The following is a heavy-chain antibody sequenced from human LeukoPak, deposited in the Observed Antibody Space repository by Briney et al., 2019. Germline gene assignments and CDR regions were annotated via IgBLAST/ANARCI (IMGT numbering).Heavy chain of an antibody. CDR2: IIPIFGTA. V-gene: IGHV1-69*05. CDR1: GGTFSSYA. J-gene: IGHJ4*02. CDR3: ARSVVSSTSPFDY. D-gene: IGHD2-2*01. Sequence: SVKVSCKASGGTFSSYAISWVRQAPGQGLEWMGGIIPIFGTANYAQKFQGRVTITTDESTSTAYMELSSLKSEDTAVYYCARSVVSSTSPFDYWGQGTLVTVSS.